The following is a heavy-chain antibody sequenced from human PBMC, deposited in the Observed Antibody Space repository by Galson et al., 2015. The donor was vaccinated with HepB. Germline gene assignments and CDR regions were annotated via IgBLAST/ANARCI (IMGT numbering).Heavy chain of an antibody. V-gene: IGHV4-39*01. CDR2: IYYNGST. Sequence: SETLSLTCTVSGGSISSSSHYWGWIRQPPGKGLEWIGSIYYNGSTDYNPSLKSRVTISVDTSKNHFFLKLSSVTAADTAVFYCARHRLITTPLGRTWFDPWGQGTRVTVSS. D-gene: IGHD1/OR15-1a*01. CDR1: GGSISSSSHY. J-gene: IGHJ5*02. CDR3: ARHRLITTPLGRTWFDP.